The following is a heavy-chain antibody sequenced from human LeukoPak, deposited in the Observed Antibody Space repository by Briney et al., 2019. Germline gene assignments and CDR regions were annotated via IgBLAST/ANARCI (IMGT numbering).Heavy chain of an antibody. Sequence: LTXXXXGXSISSYYWSWIRQPPXKGLEWVGXXYYSGSTNYNPSLKSRVTISVDTSKNQFSLKLSSVTAADTAVYYCARGYYGSGSYFRGMDVWGQGTTVTVSS. CDR1: GXSISSYY. V-gene: IGHV4-59*01. CDR3: ARGYYGSGSYFRGMDV. CDR2: XYYSGST. J-gene: IGHJ6*02. D-gene: IGHD3-10*01.